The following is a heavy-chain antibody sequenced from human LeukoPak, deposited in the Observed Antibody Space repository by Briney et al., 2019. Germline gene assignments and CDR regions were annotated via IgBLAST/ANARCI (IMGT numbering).Heavy chain of an antibody. D-gene: IGHD5-24*01. J-gene: IGHJ3*02. V-gene: IGHV3-30*04. CDR2: ISNDERNK. CDR3: ARATGDGYKTQNDAFDI. CDR1: GFTFTNFA. Sequence: AGGSLRLSCAASGFTFTNFAMHWVRQAPGKGLEWVAVISNDERNKYYADSVKGRFTNSRDNSKNTLYLQMNSLRAEDTAVYYCARATGDGYKTQNDAFDIWGQGTMVTVSS.